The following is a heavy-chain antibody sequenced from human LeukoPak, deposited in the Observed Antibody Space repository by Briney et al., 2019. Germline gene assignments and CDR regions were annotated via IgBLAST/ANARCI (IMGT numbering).Heavy chain of an antibody. V-gene: IGHV3-7*01. CDR1: GFTFSSYW. D-gene: IGHD3-10*01. CDR3: ASAPRGSGSSYYFDY. CDR2: INQDGSEK. Sequence: GGSLRLSCAASGFTFSSYWMSWVRQAPGKGLEWVANINQDGSEKYYVDSVKGRFTISRDNAKNSLYLQMNSLRAEDTALYYCASAPRGSGSSYYFDYWGQGTLVTVSS. J-gene: IGHJ4*02.